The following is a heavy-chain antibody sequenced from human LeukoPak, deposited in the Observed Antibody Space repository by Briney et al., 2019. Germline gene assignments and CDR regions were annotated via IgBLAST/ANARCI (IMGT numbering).Heavy chain of an antibody. D-gene: IGHD2-2*01. CDR2: IKQDGSEK. Sequence: GGSLRLSXAASGFTFRSYWMSWIRQAPGKGLEWVANIKQDGSEKYYLDSVKGRFTISRDNAKNSLYLQMNSLRAEDTAVYYCAREVGVVVPAATYYYYYMDVWGKGTTVTVSS. CDR3: AREVGVVVPAATYYYYYMDV. J-gene: IGHJ6*03. V-gene: IGHV3-7*01. CDR1: GFTFRSYW.